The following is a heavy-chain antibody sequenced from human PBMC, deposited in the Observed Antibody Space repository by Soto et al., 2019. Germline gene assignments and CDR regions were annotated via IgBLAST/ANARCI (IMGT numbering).Heavy chain of an antibody. D-gene: IGHD3-3*01. J-gene: IGHJ4*02. CDR3: ARVYDYDFWSGYLDY. Sequence: GGSLRLSCAASGFTFSDYYMSWIRQAPGKGLEWVSYISSSGSTIYYADSVKGRFTISRDNAKNSLYLQMNSLRAEDTAVYYCARVYDYDFWSGYLDYWGQGTLVTVSS. CDR1: GFTFSDYY. CDR2: ISSSGSTI. V-gene: IGHV3-11*01.